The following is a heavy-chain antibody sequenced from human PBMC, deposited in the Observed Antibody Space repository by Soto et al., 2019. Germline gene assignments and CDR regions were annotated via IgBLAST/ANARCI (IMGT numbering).Heavy chain of an antibody. CDR3: ASPGELSESSFDAFDI. CDR1: GFTFSRYS. D-gene: IGHD1-26*01. CDR2: ISSSSSYI. Sequence: GGSLRLSCAASGFTFSRYSMNWVRQAPGKGLEWVSSISSSSSYIYYADSVKGRFTISRDNAKNSLYLQMNSLRAEDTAVYYCASPGELSESSFDAFDIWGQGTMVTVSS. J-gene: IGHJ3*02. V-gene: IGHV3-21*01.